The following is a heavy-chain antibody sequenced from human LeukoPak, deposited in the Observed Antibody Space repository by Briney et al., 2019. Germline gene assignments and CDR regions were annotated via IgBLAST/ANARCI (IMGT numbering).Heavy chain of an antibody. CDR3: ARSQGERYFDWFFDY. V-gene: IGHV3-48*01. CDR1: GFTFSSYS. CDR2: ISSSSSTI. Sequence: GGSLRLSCAASGFTFSSYSMNWVRQAPGKGLEWVSYISSSSSTIYYADSVKGRFTISRDNAKNSLYLQMNSLRAEDTAVYYCARSQGERYFDWFFDYWGQGTLVTVSS. D-gene: IGHD3-9*01. J-gene: IGHJ4*02.